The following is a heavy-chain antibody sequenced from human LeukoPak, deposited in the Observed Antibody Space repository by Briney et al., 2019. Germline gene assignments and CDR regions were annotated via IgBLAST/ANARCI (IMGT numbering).Heavy chain of an antibody. CDR2: IYYSGTTNSGST. V-gene: IGHV4-59*01. CDR1: GGSIRSDY. Sequence: SETLSLTCTVSGGSIRSDYWSWIRQPPGKGLEWIGYIYYSGTTNSGSTNYNPSLKSRVTISVDTSKSQFSLRVNSVTAADTAVYYCARGRTYATRFYYWGRGTLVTVSS. D-gene: IGHD2-2*01. CDR3: ARGRTYATRFYY. J-gene: IGHJ4*02.